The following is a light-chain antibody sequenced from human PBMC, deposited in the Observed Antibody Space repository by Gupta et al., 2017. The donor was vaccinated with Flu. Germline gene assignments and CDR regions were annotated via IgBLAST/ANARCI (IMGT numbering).Light chain of an antibody. CDR3: EDWDDYIDSVV. Sequence: RVTIHRSGRSANIGGKSVDWYQQFPGKAPMFFIYDNKQRPSGIPERLSGSKPGNSASLTISGVEAGDEADYYCEDWDDYIDSVVFGGGTTLTVL. J-gene: IGLJ2*01. CDR1: SANIGGKS. CDR2: DNK. V-gene: IGLV1-44*01.